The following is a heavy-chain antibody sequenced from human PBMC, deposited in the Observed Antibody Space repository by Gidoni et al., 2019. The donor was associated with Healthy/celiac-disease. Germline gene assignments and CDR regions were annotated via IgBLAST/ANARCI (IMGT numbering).Heavy chain of an antibody. J-gene: IGHJ4*02. V-gene: IGHV3-30-3*01. D-gene: IGHD3-10*01. Sequence: QVQLVESGGGVVQPGRSLRLSCAASGFTFSSYAMHWIRQAPGKGLEWVAVISYDGSNKYYADSVKGRFTISRDNSKNTLYLQMNSLRAEDTAVYYCARAENVLLWFGEIDYWGQGTLVTVSS. CDR3: ARAENVLLWFGEIDY. CDR1: GFTFSSYA. CDR2: ISYDGSNK.